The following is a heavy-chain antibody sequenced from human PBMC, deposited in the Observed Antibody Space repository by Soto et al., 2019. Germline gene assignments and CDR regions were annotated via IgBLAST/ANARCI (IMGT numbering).Heavy chain of an antibody. D-gene: IGHD2-2*02. CDR1: GFTFSDYY. CDR2: ISSSGTII. V-gene: IGHV3-11*01. Sequence: GGSLRLSCAASGFTFSDYYISWIRQAPGKGLEWVSYISSSGTIIYHADSVKGRFTFSRDNSKNSLFMQMTSLTSEDTAVYFCARGEGLSCNIDDWGQGTMVTVSS. CDR3: ARGEGLSCNIDD. J-gene: IGHJ4*01.